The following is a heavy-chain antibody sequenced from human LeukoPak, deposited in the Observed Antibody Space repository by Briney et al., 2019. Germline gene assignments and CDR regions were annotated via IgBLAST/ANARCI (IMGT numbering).Heavy chain of an antibody. V-gene: IGHV3-21*06. J-gene: IGHJ4*02. CDR1: GFTFSSYS. Sequence: GGSLTLPCAASGFTFSSYSMNWVRQAPGKALEWASAISTSGRSIYYADSVKGRFTISRDNATDSLYLLMSSRSAEDRALYCCARRAPSHDFDYWGQGTLVTVSS. CDR2: ISTSGRSI. CDR3: ARRAPSHDFDY.